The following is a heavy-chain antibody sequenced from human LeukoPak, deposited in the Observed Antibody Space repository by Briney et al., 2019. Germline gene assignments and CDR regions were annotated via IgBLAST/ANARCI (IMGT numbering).Heavy chain of an antibody. CDR1: GGSISSYY. CDR3: ARGYSSSRFDY. J-gene: IGHJ4*02. D-gene: IGHD6-13*01. CDR2: IYYSGST. V-gene: IGHV4-59*01. Sequence: PSETLSLTCTVSGGSISSYYWSWIRQPPGKGLEWIGYIYYSGSTNYNPSLKSRVTISVDTSKNQSSLKLSSVTAADTAVYYCARGYSSSRFDYWGQGTLVTVSS.